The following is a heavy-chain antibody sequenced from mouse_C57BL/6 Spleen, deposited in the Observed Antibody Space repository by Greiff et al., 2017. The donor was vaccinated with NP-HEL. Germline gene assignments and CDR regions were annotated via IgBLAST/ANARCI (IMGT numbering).Heavy chain of an antibody. CDR3: AAGYYGSSPYDV. D-gene: IGHD1-1*01. CDR2: INPYNGGT. V-gene: IGHV1-19*01. J-gene: IGHJ1*03. CDR1: GYTFTDYY. Sequence: EVQLQQSGPVLVKPGASVKMSCKASGYTFTDYYMNWVKQSHGKSLEWIGVINPYNGGTSYNQKFKGKATLTVDKSSSTAYMELNSLTSEDSAVYYCAAGYYGSSPYDVWGTGTTVTVSS.